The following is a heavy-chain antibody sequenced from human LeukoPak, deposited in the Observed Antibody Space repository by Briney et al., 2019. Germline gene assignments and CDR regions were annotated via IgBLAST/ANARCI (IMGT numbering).Heavy chain of an antibody. CDR1: GGSFSGYY. J-gene: IGHJ6*04. D-gene: IGHD6-13*01. CDR3: ARNRAAAGRGPGYYYYGMDV. Sequence: SETLSLTCAVYGGSFSGYYWSWIRQPPGKGPEWIGEINHSGSTNYNPSLKSRVTISVDTSKNQFSLKLSSVTAADTAVYYCARNRAAAGRGPGYYYYGMDVWGKGTTVTVSS. V-gene: IGHV4-34*01. CDR2: INHSGST.